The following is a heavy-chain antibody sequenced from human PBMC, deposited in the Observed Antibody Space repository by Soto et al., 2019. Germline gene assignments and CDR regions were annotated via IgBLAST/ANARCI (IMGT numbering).Heavy chain of an antibody. J-gene: IGHJ4*02. Sequence: ASVKVSCKASGYTFTNYYMHWVRQAPGQGLEWMGVIHYSGATPTYAQKFQGRVTMARDTSTSTVYVELSSLRSEDTAVYYCARVLRYFDWLPQVEYYFDYWGQGTMVTVYS. CDR2: IHYSGATP. V-gene: IGHV1-46*01. D-gene: IGHD3-9*01. CDR3: ARVLRYFDWLPQVEYYFDY. CDR1: GYTFTNYY.